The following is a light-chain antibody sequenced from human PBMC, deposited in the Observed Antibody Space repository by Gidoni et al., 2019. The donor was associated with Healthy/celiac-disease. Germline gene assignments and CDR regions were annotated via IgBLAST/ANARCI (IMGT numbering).Light chain of an antibody. V-gene: IGKV3-20*01. J-gene: IGKJ2*01. CDR2: CAS. CDR1: KSVSSSY. Sequence: EIVLTQSPGTLSLSPGERATLSCRASKSVSSSYLAWYQQKPGQAPRFLIYCASSRATGIPDRFSGSGSVTDFTLTISRLEPEDFAVYYCQQYGSSPPYTFGQGTKLEIK. CDR3: QQYGSSPPYT.